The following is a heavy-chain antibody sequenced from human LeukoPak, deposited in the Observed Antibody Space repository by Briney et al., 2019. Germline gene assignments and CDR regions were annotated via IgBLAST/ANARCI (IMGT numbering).Heavy chain of an antibody. CDR3: VRDLGPRGIISPQGY. CDR2: ISAYNGNT. D-gene: IGHD5-24*01. CDR1: GYTFTSYD. Sequence: ASVKVSCKASGYTFTSYDISWVRQAPGQGLEWMGWISAYNGNTNYAQKVQGRVTMTTDTSTSTAYMELRSLRSDDTAVYYCVRDLGPRGIISPQGYWGQGTLVTVSS. V-gene: IGHV1-18*01. J-gene: IGHJ4*02.